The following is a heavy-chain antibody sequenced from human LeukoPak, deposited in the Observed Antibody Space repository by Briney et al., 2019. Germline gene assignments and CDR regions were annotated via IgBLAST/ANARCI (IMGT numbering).Heavy chain of an antibody. CDR2: FDPEDGET. CDR1: GYTLTELS. J-gene: IGHJ4*02. CDR3: ATVGNPWRKTLSYDY. V-gene: IGHV1-24*01. Sequence: ASVEVSRKVSGYTLTELSMHWVRQAPGKGLEWMGGFDPEDGETIYAQKFQGRVTMTEDTSTDTAYMELSSLRSEDTAVYYCATVGNPWRKTLSYDYWGQGALVTVSS. D-gene: IGHD4-23*01.